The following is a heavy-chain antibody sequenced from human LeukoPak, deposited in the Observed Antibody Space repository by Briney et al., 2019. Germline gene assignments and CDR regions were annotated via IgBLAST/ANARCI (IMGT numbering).Heavy chain of an antibody. V-gene: IGHV3-30-3*01. CDR3: ARGGYGDSRHADDY. J-gene: IGHJ4*02. Sequence: GGSLRLSCAASGFTFNTYAMHWVRQAPGKGLEWVAVISYDGSNKYYADSVKGRFTISRDNSKNTLYLQMNSLRAEDTAVYYCARGGYGDSRHADDYWGQGTLVTVSS. CDR2: ISYDGSNK. D-gene: IGHD4-17*01. CDR1: GFTFNTYA.